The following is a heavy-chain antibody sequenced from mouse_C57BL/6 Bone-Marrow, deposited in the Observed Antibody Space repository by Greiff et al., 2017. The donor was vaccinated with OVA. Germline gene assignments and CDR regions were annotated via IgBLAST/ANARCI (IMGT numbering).Heavy chain of an antibody. Sequence: QVQLQQSGAELVRPGASVKLSCKASGYTFTDYYINWVKQRPGQGLEWIARIYPGSGNTYYNEKFKGKATLTAEKSSSTAYMQLSSLTSEDSAVYFCARSLYCYGNTFLDYWGQGTTLTVSS. CDR3: ARSLYCYGNTFLDY. CDR1: GYTFTDYY. V-gene: IGHV1-76*01. J-gene: IGHJ2*01. CDR2: IYPGSGNT. D-gene: IGHD1-1*01.